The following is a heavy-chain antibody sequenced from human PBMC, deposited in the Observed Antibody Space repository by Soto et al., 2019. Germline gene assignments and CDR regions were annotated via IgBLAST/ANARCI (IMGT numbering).Heavy chain of an antibody. V-gene: IGHV4-59*08. Sequence: SDTLSLTCTVSGCSISSYYWSWIRQPPGKGLEWIGDIYYGGSTNYNPSLKSRVTISVDTSKNQFSLKLSSVTAADTAVYFCARRYGLSAFDIWGQGTMVT. D-gene: IGHD3-10*01. CDR2: IYYGGST. CDR3: ARRYGLSAFDI. J-gene: IGHJ3*02. CDR1: GCSISSYY.